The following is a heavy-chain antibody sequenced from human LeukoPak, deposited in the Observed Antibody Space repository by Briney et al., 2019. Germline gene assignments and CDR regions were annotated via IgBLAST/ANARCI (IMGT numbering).Heavy chain of an antibody. J-gene: IGHJ5*02. CDR1: AGFVSNSNYY. V-gene: IGHV4-39*01. CDR3: ARGRRLVVVAARNNWFDP. Sequence: PSETLSLTCSVSAGFVSNSNYYWGWIRQPPGKGLEWIGSLYYSGSTYYNPSLESRVTISVDTSKNQFSLKLSSVTAADTAVYYCARGRRLVVVAARNNWFDPWGQGTLVTVSS. CDR2: LYYSGST. D-gene: IGHD2-15*01.